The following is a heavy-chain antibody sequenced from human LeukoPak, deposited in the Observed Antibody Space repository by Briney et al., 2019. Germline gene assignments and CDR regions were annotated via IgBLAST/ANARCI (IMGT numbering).Heavy chain of an antibody. Sequence: SETLSLTCAVYGGSFSGYYWRWIRQPPGKGLEWIGEINHSGSTNYNPSLKSRVTISVDTSKNQFSLRLSSVTAADTAVYYCARGVYDSSGYYDDYWGQGTLVTVSS. CDR1: GGSFSGYY. CDR2: INHSGST. V-gene: IGHV4-34*01. CDR3: ARGVYDSSGYYDDY. J-gene: IGHJ4*02. D-gene: IGHD3-22*01.